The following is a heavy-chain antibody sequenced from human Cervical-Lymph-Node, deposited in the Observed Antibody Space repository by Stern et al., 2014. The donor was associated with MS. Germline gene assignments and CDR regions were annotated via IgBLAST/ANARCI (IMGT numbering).Heavy chain of an antibody. CDR2: LDWDYDT. J-gene: IGHJ4*02. CDR3: ARHRPDCRDGSCYLTLFDY. CDR1: GLSVSTSGVR. D-gene: IGHD2-15*01. V-gene: IGHV2-70*04. Sequence: ESGPALVKSAQTLTLTCTLSGLSVSTSGVRVSWIRQPPGKALEWLATLDWDYDTFYRSSLKSRLTISKDVSKNQVVLTMTNVDPVDTATYYCARHRPDCRDGSCYLTLFDYWGQGTLVTVSS.